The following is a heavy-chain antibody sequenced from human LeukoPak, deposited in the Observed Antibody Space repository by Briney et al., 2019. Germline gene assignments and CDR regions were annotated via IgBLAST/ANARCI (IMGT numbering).Heavy chain of an antibody. CDR3: TRDTYYYDSSIPGY. V-gene: IGHV3-49*04. Sequence: GGSLRLSCTASGFTFGDYAMSWVRQAPGRGLEWVGFIRSKAYGGTTEYAASVKGRFTISRDDSKSIAYLQMNSLKTEDTAVYYCTRDTYYYDSSIPGYWGQGTLVTVSS. CDR2: IRSKAYGGTT. D-gene: IGHD3-22*01. CDR1: GFTFGDYA. J-gene: IGHJ4*02.